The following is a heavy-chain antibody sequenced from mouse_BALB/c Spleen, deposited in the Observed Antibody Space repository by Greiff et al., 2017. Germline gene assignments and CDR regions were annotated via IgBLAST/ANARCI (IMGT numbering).Heavy chain of an antibody. CDR3: ARHWTTVPYYYAIDY. D-gene: IGHD1-1*01. CDR1: GFAFSSYD. J-gene: IGHJ4*01. Sequence: EVQRVESGGGLVKPGGSLKLSCAASGFAFSSYDMSWVRQTPEKRLEWVAYISSGGGSTYYPDTVKGRFTISRDNAKNTLYLQMSSLKSEDTAMYYCARHWTTVPYYYAIDYWGQGTSVTVSS. V-gene: IGHV5-12-1*01. CDR2: ISSGGGST.